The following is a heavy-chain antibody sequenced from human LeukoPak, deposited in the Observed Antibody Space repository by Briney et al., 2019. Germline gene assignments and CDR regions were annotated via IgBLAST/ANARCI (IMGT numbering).Heavy chain of an antibody. Sequence: SETLSLTCNVSGGSISGYHWSWIRQPPGKGLEWIGYIYYSGSTYYNPSLKSRVTISVDTSKNQFSLKLSSVTAADTAVYYCARAIYYDSSGGAFDIWGQGTMVTVSS. V-gene: IGHV4-30-4*08. J-gene: IGHJ3*02. CDR2: IYYSGST. CDR1: GGSISGYH. CDR3: ARAIYYDSSGGAFDI. D-gene: IGHD3-22*01.